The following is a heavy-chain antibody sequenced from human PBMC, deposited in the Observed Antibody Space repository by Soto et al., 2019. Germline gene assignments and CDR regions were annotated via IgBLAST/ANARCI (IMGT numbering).Heavy chain of an antibody. D-gene: IGHD3-3*01. CDR3: ARSYYDFWTGYYPQLAFDF. J-gene: IGHJ3*01. Sequence: ASVKVSCKASGYTFTSYDINWVRQATGQGLEWMGWMNPNSGNTGYAQKFQGRVTMTRNTSISTAYMELSSLRSEDTAVYYCARSYYDFWTGYYPQLAFDFWGQGTMGTLSS. CDR2: MNPNSGNT. CDR1: GYTFTSYD. V-gene: IGHV1-8*01.